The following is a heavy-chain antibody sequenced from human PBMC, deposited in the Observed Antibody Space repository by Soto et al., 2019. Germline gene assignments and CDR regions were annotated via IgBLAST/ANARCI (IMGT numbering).Heavy chain of an antibody. V-gene: IGHV3-23*01. CDR2: INGSGGSR. CDR1: GFNFSSFA. J-gene: IGHJ5*02. CDR3: AKWNGYGDL. D-gene: IGHD1-1*01. Sequence: EVQLLESGGGLVQPGGSLRLSCAGSGFNFSSFAMTWVRQAPGKGLEWVSTINGSGGSRFYAASVKGRFTLTRDNSKDTVYLQMHSLRVEDTAVYYCAKWNGYGDLWGQGTLVTVSS.